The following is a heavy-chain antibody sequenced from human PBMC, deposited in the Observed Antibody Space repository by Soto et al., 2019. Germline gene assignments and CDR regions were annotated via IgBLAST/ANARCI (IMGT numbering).Heavy chain of an antibody. CDR1: GFTFSNAW. D-gene: IGHD3-9*01. V-gene: IGHV3-15*05. Sequence: EVQLVESGGGLVKPGGSLRLSCAASGFTFSNAWMSWVRQAPGKGLEWVGRIKSKTDGGTTDYAAPVKGRFTISRDDSKNTLYLQMNSLKTEDTAVYYCTTRVLRYFDWLSDYWGQGTLVTVSS. J-gene: IGHJ4*02. CDR3: TTRVLRYFDWLSDY. CDR2: IKSKTDGGTT.